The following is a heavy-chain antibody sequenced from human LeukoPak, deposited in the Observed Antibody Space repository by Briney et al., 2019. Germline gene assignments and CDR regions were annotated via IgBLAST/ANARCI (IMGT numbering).Heavy chain of an antibody. V-gene: IGHV5-51*01. CDR3: ARRPGYCSSTSCYQDAFDI. Sequence: GESLKISCKGSGYSFTSYWIGWVRQTPGKGLEWMGIIYPGDSDTRYSPSFQGQVTISADKSISTAYLQWSSLKASDTAMYYCARRPGYCSSTSCYQDAFDIWGQGTMVTVSS. CDR2: IYPGDSDT. CDR1: GYSFTSYW. J-gene: IGHJ3*02. D-gene: IGHD2-2*01.